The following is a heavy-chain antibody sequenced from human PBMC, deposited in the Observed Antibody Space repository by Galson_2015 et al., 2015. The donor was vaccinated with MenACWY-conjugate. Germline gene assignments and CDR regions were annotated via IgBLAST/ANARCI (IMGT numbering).Heavy chain of an antibody. J-gene: IGHJ6*02. V-gene: IGHV3-23*01. CDR2: IGGSDDNT. CDR3: VKGWFAMDV. Sequence: SLRLSCAASGFTLSSSAMNWVRQAPGKGLEWVSTIGGSDDNTYYPDSVRDRFTISRDTSKSTLDLQMNSLRAEDTAVYYCVKGWFAMDVWGQGTTVTVSS. CDR1: GFTLSSSA. D-gene: IGHD3-10*01.